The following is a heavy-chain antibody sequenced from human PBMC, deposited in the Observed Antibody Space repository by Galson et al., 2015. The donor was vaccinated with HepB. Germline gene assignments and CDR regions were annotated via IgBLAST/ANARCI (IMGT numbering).Heavy chain of an antibody. CDR1: EGRFTNYG. CDR3: ATRGVSSTHAHEDNWFDH. Sequence: SVKVSCKASEGRFTNYGIGWVRQAPGQGLEWMGGIIPILDTSNYADRFQGRLTITADKSTTTAYLELSSLTFQDTAIYFCATRGVSSTHAHEDNWFDHWGQGTPIIVSS. V-gene: IGHV1-69*10. J-gene: IGHJ5*02. D-gene: IGHD1-26*01. CDR2: IIPILDTS.